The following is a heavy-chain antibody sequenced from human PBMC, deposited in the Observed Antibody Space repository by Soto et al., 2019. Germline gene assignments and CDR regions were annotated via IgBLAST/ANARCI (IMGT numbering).Heavy chain of an antibody. V-gene: IGHV1-69*13. D-gene: IGHD4-17*01. CDR2: IVPIFGTA. J-gene: IGHJ3*02. CDR1: GGTFSSYA. Sequence: GASVKVSCKASGGTFSSYAISWVRQAPGQGLEWMGGIVPIFGTANYAQKFQGRVTITADESTSTAYMELSSLRSEDTAVYYCARVGYGDYVGWWAFDIWGQGTMVTVSS. CDR3: ARVGYGDYVGWWAFDI.